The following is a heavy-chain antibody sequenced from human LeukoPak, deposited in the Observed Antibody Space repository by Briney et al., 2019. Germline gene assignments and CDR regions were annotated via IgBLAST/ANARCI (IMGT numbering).Heavy chain of an antibody. CDR2: IF. CDR3: AKSNRYGLIDI. CDR1: SGSISTSNYY. V-gene: IGHV4-39*07. D-gene: IGHD3-16*02. J-gene: IGHJ3*02. Sequence: SETLSLTCTVSSGSISTSNYYWGWVRQPPGKALEWIGNIFYSPSLKSRVTISLDTSRNQFSLKLNSVTAADTAVYYCAKSNRYGLIDIWGQGTMVTVSS.